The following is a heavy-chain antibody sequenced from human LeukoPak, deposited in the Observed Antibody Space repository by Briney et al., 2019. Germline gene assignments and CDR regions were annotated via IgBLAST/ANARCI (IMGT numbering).Heavy chain of an antibody. D-gene: IGHD3-10*01. CDR1: GYTFTSYD. CDR3: ARVSKVLSYYYGSGSYSDFGY. V-gene: IGHV1-8*01. CDR2: MNPNSGNT. Sequence: ASVKVSRKASGYTFTSYDINWERQAPGQGLEWMGWMNPNSGNTGYAQKFQGRVTMARDTSISTAYMELSSLRSEDTAVYYCARVSKVLSYYYGSGSYSDFGYWGQGTQVTVSS. J-gene: IGHJ4*02.